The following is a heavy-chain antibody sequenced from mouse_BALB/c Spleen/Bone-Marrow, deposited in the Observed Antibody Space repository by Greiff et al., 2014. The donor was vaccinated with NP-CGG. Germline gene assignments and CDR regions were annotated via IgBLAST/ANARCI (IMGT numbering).Heavy chain of an antibody. CDR2: INPDSSTI. J-gene: IGHJ3*01. Sequence: VQLQQPGGGLVQPGGSLKLSCAASGFDFSRYWMSWVRQAPGKGLEWIGEINPDSSTINYTPSLKDKSIISRDNAKNTLYLQMSKVRSEDTALYYCGRQGYYGYFAYWGQGTLVTVSA. CDR3: GRQGYYGYFAY. V-gene: IGHV4-1*02. CDR1: GFDFSRYW. D-gene: IGHD1-2*01.